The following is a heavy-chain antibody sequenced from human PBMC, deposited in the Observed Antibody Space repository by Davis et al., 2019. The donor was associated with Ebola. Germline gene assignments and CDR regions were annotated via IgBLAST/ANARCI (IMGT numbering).Heavy chain of an antibody. D-gene: IGHD3-3*01. Sequence: HTGGSLRLSCAASGFTFSKYWMHWVRQTPGKGLMWVSRINSDGSSSTREYADSVKGRFTISRDNDKNTLYLQMNSLRAEDAALYYCVKDMRRYYDYWRDDNYGMDVWGLGTTVTVSS. V-gene: IGHV3-74*03. J-gene: IGHJ6*02. CDR1: GFTFSKYW. CDR3: VKDMRRYYDYWRDDNYGMDV. CDR2: INSDGSSS.